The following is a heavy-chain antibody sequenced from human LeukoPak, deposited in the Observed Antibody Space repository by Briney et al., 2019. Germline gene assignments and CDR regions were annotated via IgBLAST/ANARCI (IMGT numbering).Heavy chain of an antibody. Sequence: PGGSLRLSCAASGFTFSSYWMSWVRQAPGKGLEWVANIKQDGSEKYYVDSVKGRFTISRDNAKNSLYLQMNSLRAEDTAVYYCARESCSSTSCSTFDYWGQGTLVTVPS. D-gene: IGHD2-2*01. V-gene: IGHV3-7*01. J-gene: IGHJ4*02. CDR1: GFTFSSYW. CDR2: IKQDGSEK. CDR3: ARESCSSTSCSTFDY.